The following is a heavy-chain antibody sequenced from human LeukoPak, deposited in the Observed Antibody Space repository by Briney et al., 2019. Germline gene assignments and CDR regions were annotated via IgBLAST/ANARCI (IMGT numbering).Heavy chain of an antibody. Sequence: GGSLRLSCAASGFTFSSYSMNWVRQASGKGLEWVSSISTSSSYIYYADSLKGRFTISRDNAKNSLYLQMDSLRAEDTAVYYCAREGTTVGHDFDYWGQGTLVTVS. CDR2: ISTSSSYI. J-gene: IGHJ4*02. D-gene: IGHD4-11*01. CDR1: GFTFSSYS. V-gene: IGHV3-21*01. CDR3: AREGTTVGHDFDY.